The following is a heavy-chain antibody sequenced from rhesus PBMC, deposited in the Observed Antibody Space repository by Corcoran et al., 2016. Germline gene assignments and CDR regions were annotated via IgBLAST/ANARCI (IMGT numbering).Heavy chain of an antibody. J-gene: IGHJ2*01. CDR1: GGSITSGYYY. V-gene: IGHV4-122*02. D-gene: IGHD4-29*01. CDR2: ITYSVRT. Sequence: QVQLQESGPGLVKPSETLSLTCAVSGGSITSGYYYWSWIRQPPGKGLEWIGYITYSVRTSYKPSRQSRVTISRDTSKNQFSLKLSSVTAADTAVYYCAREIGSSYKNWYFDLWGPGTPITISS. CDR3: AREIGSSYKNWYFDL.